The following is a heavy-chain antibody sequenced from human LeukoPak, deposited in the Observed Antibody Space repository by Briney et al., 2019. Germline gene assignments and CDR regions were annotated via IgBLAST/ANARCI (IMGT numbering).Heavy chain of an antibody. Sequence: GGSLRLSCAASGFPFSNYAMSWVRQAPGQGLEWVSGISASGWGTYYAVSVKGRFTISRDNSKNTLYLQMNSLRAEDTAVYYCAKLQRIAAAGEDWFDPWGQGTLVTVSS. V-gene: IGHV3-23*01. CDR2: ISASGWGT. J-gene: IGHJ5*02. CDR1: GFPFSNYA. CDR3: AKLQRIAAAGEDWFDP. D-gene: IGHD6-13*01.